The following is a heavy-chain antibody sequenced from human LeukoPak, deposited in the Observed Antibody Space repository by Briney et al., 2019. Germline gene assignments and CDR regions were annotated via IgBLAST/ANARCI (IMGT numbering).Heavy chain of an antibody. Sequence: GASVKVSCKASGYTFTSYDINWVRQATGQGLEWMGWMNPNSGNTGYAQKFQGRVTMTRNTSISTAYMELSSLRSEDTAVYYCAKDRYFDTSSDHYESEKWGQGTLVTVSS. CDR2: MNPNSGNT. CDR1: GYTFTSYD. CDR3: AKDRYFDTSSDHYESEK. D-gene: IGHD3-22*01. V-gene: IGHV1-8*01. J-gene: IGHJ4*02.